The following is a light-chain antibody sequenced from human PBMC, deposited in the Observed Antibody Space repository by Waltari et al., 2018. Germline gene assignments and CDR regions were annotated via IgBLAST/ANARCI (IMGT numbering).Light chain of an antibody. J-gene: IGLJ2*01. CDR2: RDN. CDR1: NIGNKN. Sequence: SYDLIQPLSVSVALGQTARIPCGGNNIGNKNVHWYQQKPGQAPVLVIYRDNNRPSGIPEQFSGSNSGNTATLTISRAQAGDEADYFCQVWDGSTVLFGGGTKLTVL. V-gene: IGLV3-9*01. CDR3: QVWDGSTVL.